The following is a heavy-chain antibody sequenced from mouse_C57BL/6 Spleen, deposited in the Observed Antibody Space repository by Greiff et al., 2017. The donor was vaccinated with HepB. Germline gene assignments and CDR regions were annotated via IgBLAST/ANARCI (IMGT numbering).Heavy chain of an antibody. V-gene: IGHV1-54*01. CDR1: GYAFTNYL. J-gene: IGHJ2*01. CDR3: ARDCGSYFDY. Sequence: QVQLQQSGAELVRPGTSVKVSCKASGYAFTNYLIEWVKQRPGQGLEWIGVINPGSGGTNYNEKFKGKATLTADKSSSTAYMQLSSLTSEDSAVYFCARDCGSYFDYWGQGTTLTVSS. D-gene: IGHD1-1*01. CDR2: INPGSGGT.